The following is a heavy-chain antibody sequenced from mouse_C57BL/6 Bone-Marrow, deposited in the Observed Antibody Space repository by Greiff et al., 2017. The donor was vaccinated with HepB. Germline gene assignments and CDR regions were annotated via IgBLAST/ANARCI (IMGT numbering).Heavy chain of an antibody. Sequence: QVQLKESGAELVKPGASVKLSCKASGYTFTSYWMHWVKQRPGRGLEWIGRIDPNSGGTKYNEKFKSKATLTVDKHSSTAYMQLSSLTSEDSAVYYCARVYYGYNYAMDYWGQGTSVTVSS. D-gene: IGHD2-2*01. V-gene: IGHV1-72*01. CDR1: GYTFTSYW. CDR2: IDPNSGGT. J-gene: IGHJ4*01. CDR3: ARVYYGYNYAMDY.